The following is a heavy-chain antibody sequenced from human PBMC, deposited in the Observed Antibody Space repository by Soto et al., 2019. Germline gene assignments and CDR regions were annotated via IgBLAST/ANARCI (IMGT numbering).Heavy chain of an antibody. V-gene: IGHV4-30-4*01. CDR1: GGSISSGDYY. CDR2: IYYSGST. J-gene: IGHJ4*02. Sequence: TLSLTCTVSGGSISSGDYYWSWIRQPPGKGLEWIGYIYYSGSTYYNPSLKSRVTISVDTSKNQFSLKLSSVTAADTAVYYCARVDSSGYQPFDYWGQGTLVTVSS. CDR3: ARVDSSGYQPFDY. D-gene: IGHD3-22*01.